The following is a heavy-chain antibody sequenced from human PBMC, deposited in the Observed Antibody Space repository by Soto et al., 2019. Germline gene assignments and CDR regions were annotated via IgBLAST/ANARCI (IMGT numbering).Heavy chain of an antibody. CDR2: ISWNGANT. Sequence: SGGSLRLSCAASGFSFDDYNMHWVRQAPGKGLEWVSFISWNGANTFYADSVKGRFTISRDSSKKSVSLQINSLRSEDTALYYCARETLIYGFALDVWGQGTTVTVS. CDR1: GFSFDDYN. J-gene: IGHJ6*02. CDR3: ARETLIYGFALDV. V-gene: IGHV3-43*01. D-gene: IGHD3-10*01.